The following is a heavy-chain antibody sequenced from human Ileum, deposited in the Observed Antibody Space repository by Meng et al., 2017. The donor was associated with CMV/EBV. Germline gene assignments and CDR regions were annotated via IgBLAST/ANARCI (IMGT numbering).Heavy chain of an antibody. J-gene: IGHJ4*02. CDR3: ASEIGYSLLY. CDR1: GFTVSSNY. Sequence: EVHLAGSGRGVLRPGRSLRLSCAASGFTVSSNYMSWVRQAPGKGLEWVSVIYSGGSTYYADSVKGRFTISRDNSKNTLYLQMNSLRAEDTAVYYCASEIGYSLLYWGQGTLVTVSS. V-gene: IGHV3-66*01. CDR2: IYSGGST. D-gene: IGHD5-18*01.